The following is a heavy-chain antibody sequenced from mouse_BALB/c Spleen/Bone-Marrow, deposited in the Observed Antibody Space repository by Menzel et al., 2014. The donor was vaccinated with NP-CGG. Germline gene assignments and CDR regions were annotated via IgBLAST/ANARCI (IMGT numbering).Heavy chain of an antibody. CDR3: ARGSYYEGAMDY. Sequence: VKVVESGPGLVAPSQSLSITCTVSGFSLTSYGVHWVRQPPGKVLEWLGVIWAGGSTNYNSALMSRLGISKDNSKSQVFLKMNSLQTDDTAMYYCARGSYYEGAMDYWGQGTSVTVSS. J-gene: IGHJ4*01. V-gene: IGHV2-9*02. CDR1: GFSLTSYG. CDR2: IWAGGST. D-gene: IGHD1-1*01.